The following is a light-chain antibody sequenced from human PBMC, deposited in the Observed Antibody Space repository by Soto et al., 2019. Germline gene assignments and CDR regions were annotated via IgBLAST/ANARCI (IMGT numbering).Light chain of an antibody. Sequence: QAVVTQPPSVSGAPGQRVSISCTGSSSNIGAGYDLHWYQQLPGTAPKLLIYANSNRPSGVPDRFSASKSGTSASLAITGLQAEDEADYYCQSFDSSLSVIFGGGTKVTVL. CDR1: SSNIGAGYD. CDR2: ANS. J-gene: IGLJ2*01. V-gene: IGLV1-40*01. CDR3: QSFDSSLSVI.